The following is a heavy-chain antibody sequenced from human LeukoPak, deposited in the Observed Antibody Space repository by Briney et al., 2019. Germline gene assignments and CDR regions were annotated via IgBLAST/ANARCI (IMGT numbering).Heavy chain of an antibody. Sequence: ASVTVSCKASGYTFTSYAMHWVRQAPGQRLEWMGWINAGNGNTKYSQKFQGRVTITRDTSASTAYMELSSLRSEDTAVYYCATVDTAMGYDYWGQGTLVTVSS. CDR2: INAGNGNT. V-gene: IGHV1-3*01. J-gene: IGHJ4*02. D-gene: IGHD5-18*01. CDR3: ATVDTAMGYDY. CDR1: GYTFTSYA.